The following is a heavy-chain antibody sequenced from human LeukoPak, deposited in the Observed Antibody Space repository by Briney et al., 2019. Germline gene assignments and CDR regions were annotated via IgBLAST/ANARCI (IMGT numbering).Heavy chain of an antibody. V-gene: IGHV4-38-2*01. J-gene: IGHJ4*02. D-gene: IGHD5-18*01. Sequence: PSETLSLTCAVSGYSISSGYYWGWIRQPPGKGLEWIGSIYHSGSTYYNPSPESRVTISVDTSKNQFSLKLSSVTAADTAVYYCARGPYSYGYWDYWGQGTLVTVSS. CDR3: ARGPYSYGYWDY. CDR2: IYHSGST. CDR1: GYSISSGYY.